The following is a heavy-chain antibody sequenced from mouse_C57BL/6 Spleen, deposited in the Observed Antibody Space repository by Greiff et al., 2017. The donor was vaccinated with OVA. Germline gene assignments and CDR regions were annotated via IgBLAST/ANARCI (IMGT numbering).Heavy chain of an antibody. CDR3: ARLRDYGSSYGYFDV. Sequence: VQLQQPGAELVKPGASVKLSCKASGYTFTSYWMQWVKQRPGQGLEWIGEIDPSDSYTNYNQQFKGKATLTVDTSSSTAYMQLSSLTSEDSAVYYCARLRDYGSSYGYFDVWGTGTTVTVSS. CDR1: GYTFTSYW. V-gene: IGHV1-50*01. J-gene: IGHJ1*03. CDR2: IDPSDSYT. D-gene: IGHD1-1*01.